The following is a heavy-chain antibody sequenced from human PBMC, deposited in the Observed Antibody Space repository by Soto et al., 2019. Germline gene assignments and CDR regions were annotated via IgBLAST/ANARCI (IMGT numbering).Heavy chain of an antibody. V-gene: IGHV4-30-4*03. Sequence: QVQLQESGPGLVKPSQTLSLTCAVSGGSISSGNYYWSWIRQPPGKGLEWIGYIHYSGSPYYNPSLTSRTTVPVETSTDPLSLKLSPVTAADPAVSYRSRSFGLTFYHGPWSFDLWGRGTLLTVSS. J-gene: IGHJ2*01. CDR3: SRSFGLTFYHGPWSFDL. D-gene: IGHD3-16*01. CDR1: GGSISSGNYY. CDR2: IHYSGSP.